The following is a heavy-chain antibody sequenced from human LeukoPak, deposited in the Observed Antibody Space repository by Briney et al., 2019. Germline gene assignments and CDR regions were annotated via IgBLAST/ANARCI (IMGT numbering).Heavy chain of an antibody. CDR2: INSGGGTT. CDR1: GFTLSSAT. J-gene: IGHJ4*02. Sequence: GGSLRLACGASGFTLSSATMSWLRQAPGKGLEWVSAINSGGGTTSAESVKGRFTISRDDSKNMLYLQMNSLRAEDTAVYCCAKGSDGAGSYRPFDYWGQGTLVTVSS. V-gene: IGHV3-23*01. CDR3: AKGSDGAGSYRPFDY. D-gene: IGHD3-10*01.